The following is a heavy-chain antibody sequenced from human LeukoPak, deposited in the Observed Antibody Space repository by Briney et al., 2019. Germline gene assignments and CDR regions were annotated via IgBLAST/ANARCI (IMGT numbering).Heavy chain of an antibody. J-gene: IGHJ6*02. V-gene: IGHV1-8*01. D-gene: IGHD3-16*02. Sequence: GASVKVSCKASGYTFTSYDINWVRQATGQGLEWMGWMNPNSGNTGYAQKFQGRVTVTRNTSISTAYMELSSLRSEDTAVYYCARVGMITFGGVIVPYYYYGMDVWGQGTTVTVSS. CDR1: GYTFTSYD. CDR2: MNPNSGNT. CDR3: ARVGMITFGGVIVPYYYYGMDV.